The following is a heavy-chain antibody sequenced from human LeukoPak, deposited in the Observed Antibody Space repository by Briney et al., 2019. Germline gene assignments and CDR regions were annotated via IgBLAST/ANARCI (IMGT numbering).Heavy chain of an antibody. CDR1: GYTFTIYG. J-gene: IGHJ4*02. Sequence: ASVKVSCKTSGYTFTIYGLSWVRQAPGQGVEWMGWISGYNGNTKYAQKFQGRVTMTTDTSTSTSYMELRSLRSDDTAVYYCARDGNRRTTYYYGSGSDYWGQGTLVTVSS. CDR2: ISGYNGNT. D-gene: IGHD3-10*01. CDR3: ARDGNRRTTYYYGSGSDY. V-gene: IGHV1-18*01.